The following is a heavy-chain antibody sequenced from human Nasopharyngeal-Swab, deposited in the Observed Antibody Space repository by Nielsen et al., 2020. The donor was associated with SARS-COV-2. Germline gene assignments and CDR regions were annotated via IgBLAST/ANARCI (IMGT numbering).Heavy chain of an antibody. Sequence: GGSLRLSCAASGFTFSSHSMNWVRQAPGKGLEWVSHISYNSGHINYAESVKGRFTISRDNARKSLYLQMDSLRAEDTAVYYCARDRTDYDFWSHYYTYYLDFWGQGTLVTVSS. CDR1: GFTFSSHS. V-gene: IGHV3-21*01. J-gene: IGHJ4*02. CDR2: ISYNSGHI. CDR3: ARDRTDYDFWSHYYTYYLDF. D-gene: IGHD3-3*01.